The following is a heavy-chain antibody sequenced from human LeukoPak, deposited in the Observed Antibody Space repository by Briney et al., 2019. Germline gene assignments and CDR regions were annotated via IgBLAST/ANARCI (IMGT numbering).Heavy chain of an antibody. CDR1: GGSISSGDYY. CDR2: IYYSGST. Sequence: PSETLSLTCTVSGGSISSGDYYWSWIRQPPGKGLEWIGYIYYSGSTYYNPSLKSRVTISEDTSKNQFSLKLSSVTAADTAVYYCASPRARGGSYPFDYWGQGTLVTVSS. J-gene: IGHJ4*02. CDR3: ASPRARGGSYPFDY. D-gene: IGHD1-26*01. V-gene: IGHV4-30-4*08.